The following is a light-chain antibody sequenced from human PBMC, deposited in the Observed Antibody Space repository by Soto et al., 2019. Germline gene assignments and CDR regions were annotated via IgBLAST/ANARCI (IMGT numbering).Light chain of an antibody. V-gene: IGLV2-14*01. J-gene: IGLJ2*01. CDR1: SSDVGAHDF. CDR3: NSYTLSKTVI. Sequence: QSALTQPASVSGSPGQSITISCSGNSSDVGAHDFVSWYQHHPDKVPKVIIFEVTKRPSGVSNRFSGSKTGNTASLTISGLQAEDEADYYCNSYTLSKTVIFGGGTKLTVL. CDR2: EVT.